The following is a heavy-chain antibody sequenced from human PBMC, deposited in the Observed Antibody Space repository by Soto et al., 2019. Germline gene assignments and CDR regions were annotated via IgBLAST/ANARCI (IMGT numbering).Heavy chain of an antibody. J-gene: IGHJ4*02. CDR1: GFTFSSLA. CDR3: AKDGASHYDYIWGSYRYTFPVPDY. V-gene: IGHV3-23*01. D-gene: IGHD3-16*02. Sequence: GSLRLSCAGSGFTFSSLAISWVRQAPGKGLEWVPAISGSGCSTYYAELVKGRLTISRDNSKNTLYLQMNSLRAEDTAVYYCAKDGASHYDYIWGSYRYTFPVPDYWGQGTLVTVSS. CDR2: ISGSGCST.